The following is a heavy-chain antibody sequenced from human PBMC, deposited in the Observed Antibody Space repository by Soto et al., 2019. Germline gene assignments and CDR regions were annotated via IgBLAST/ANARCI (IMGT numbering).Heavy chain of an antibody. CDR1: GGSISSSSYY. V-gene: IGHV4-39*01. CDR2: IYYSGST. Sequence: PSETLSITCTVSGGSISSSSYYWGWIRQPPGKGLEWIGSIYYSGSTYYNPSLKSRVTISVDTSKNQFSLKLSSVTAADTAVYYCARHTPAISISDHWGQGTLVTVSS. J-gene: IGHJ4*02. D-gene: IGHD2-15*01. CDR3: ARHTPAISISDH.